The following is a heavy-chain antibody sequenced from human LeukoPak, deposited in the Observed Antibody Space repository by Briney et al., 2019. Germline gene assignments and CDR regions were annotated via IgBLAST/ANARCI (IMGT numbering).Heavy chain of an antibody. CDR1: GYTFTSYG. CDR3: ARESLRFLEWSLGDV. CDR2: ISAYNGNT. D-gene: IGHD3-3*01. Sequence: ASVKVSCKASGYTFTSYGISWVRQAPGQGLEWMGWISAYNGNTNYAQKLQGRVTMTTDTSTSTAYMELRSLRSEDTAVYYCARESLRFLEWSLGDVWGKGTTVTVSS. V-gene: IGHV1-18*01. J-gene: IGHJ6*04.